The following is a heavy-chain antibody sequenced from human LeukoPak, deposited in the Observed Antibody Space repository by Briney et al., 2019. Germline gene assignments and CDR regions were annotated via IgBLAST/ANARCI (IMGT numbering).Heavy chain of an antibody. CDR2: ISYDGKVK. V-gene: IGHV3-30*03. J-gene: IGHJ4*02. D-gene: IGHD3-16*01. Sequence: GGSLRLSCAGSGFTFSNYGMHWVRQAPGKGLEWVAVISYDGKVKYYADSVKGRFTISRDNSRHTLDLQVNSLRAEDTAVYYCARSGFSWRGNFDYWGQGTLVTVSS. CDR1: GFTFSNYG. CDR3: ARSGFSWRGNFDY.